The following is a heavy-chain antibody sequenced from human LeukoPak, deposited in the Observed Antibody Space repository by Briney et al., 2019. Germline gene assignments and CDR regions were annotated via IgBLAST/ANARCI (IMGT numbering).Heavy chain of an antibody. CDR1: GFTFSSYA. D-gene: IGHD6-13*01. V-gene: IGHV3-23*01. CDR2: ISGSGGST. Sequence: GGSLRLSCAASGFTFSSYAMSWVRQAPGKGLEWVSAISGSGGSTYYADSVRGRFTISRDNSKNTLYLQMNSLRAEDTAVYYCAKDRAAAAGVYYFDYWGQGTLVTVSS. J-gene: IGHJ4*02. CDR3: AKDRAAAAGVYYFDY.